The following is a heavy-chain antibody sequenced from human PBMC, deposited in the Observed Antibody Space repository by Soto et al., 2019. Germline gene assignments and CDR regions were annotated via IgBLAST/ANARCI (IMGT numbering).Heavy chain of an antibody. J-gene: IGHJ4*02. CDR3: AKRRGAGGHFDY. V-gene: IGHV3-23*01. D-gene: IGHD2-15*01. CDR1: GFTFSIYA. CDR2: VSIGGST. Sequence: GGSLRLSCAASGFTFSIYAMGWVRQGPGKGLEWVAVVSIGGSTHYADSVRGRFTISRDDSKNTLSLQMNSLTAEDTAVYFCAKRRGAGGHFDYWGQGALVTVSS.